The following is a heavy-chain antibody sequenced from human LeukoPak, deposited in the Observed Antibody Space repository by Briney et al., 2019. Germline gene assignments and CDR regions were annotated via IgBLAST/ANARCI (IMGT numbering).Heavy chain of an antibody. V-gene: IGHV3-33*06. CDR3: AKAIYASGSPYTSIDY. Sequence: PGGSLRLSCAASGLTFSSYGMHWVRQAPGKGLEWVAVIWYDGSNKYYADSVKGRFTISRDNSKNTLYLQMNSLRAEDTAVYYCAKAIYASGSPYTSIDYWGQGTPVTVSS. CDR1: GLTFSSYG. CDR2: IWYDGSNK. D-gene: IGHD3-10*01. J-gene: IGHJ4*02.